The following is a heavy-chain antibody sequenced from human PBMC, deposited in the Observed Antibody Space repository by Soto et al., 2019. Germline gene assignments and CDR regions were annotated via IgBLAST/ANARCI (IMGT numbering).Heavy chain of an antibody. CDR1: GFTFTSSA. V-gene: IGHV1-58*01. CDR3: AAAQYTRELRIAFDI. D-gene: IGHD1-26*01. CDR2: IVVGSGNT. J-gene: IGHJ3*02. Sequence: SVKVSCKASGFTFTSSAVQWVREARGQRLEWIGWIVVGSGNTNYAQKFQERVTITRDMSTSTAYMELSSLRSEDTAVYYCAAAQYTRELRIAFDIWGQGTMVTVSS.